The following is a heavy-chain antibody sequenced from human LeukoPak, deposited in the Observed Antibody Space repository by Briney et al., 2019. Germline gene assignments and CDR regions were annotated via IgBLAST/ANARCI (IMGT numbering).Heavy chain of an antibody. V-gene: IGHV3-23*01. CDR3: AKGHRYCTSGNCNSAVDY. D-gene: IGHD2-15*01. CDR2: IGGGGGST. J-gene: IGHJ4*02. CDR1: GFTLSHYA. Sequence: GGSLRLSCSMSGFTLSHYAMSWVRQAPGKGLEWVSTIGGGGGSTDYTDSVKGRFTISRDNSKNTLYLQMNSLGAEDTAVYYCAKGHRYCTSGNCNSAVDYWGQGTLVTVSS.